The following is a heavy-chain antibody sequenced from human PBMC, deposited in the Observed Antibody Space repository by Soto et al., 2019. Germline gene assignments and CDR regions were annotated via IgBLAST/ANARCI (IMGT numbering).Heavy chain of an antibody. CDR1: GFSVSSKY. CDR3: AASVTTAGAYDV. CDR2: IYGPGYT. Sequence: QPGGSLRLSCAASGFSVSSKYMIWVRQVPGKGLEWVSAIYGPGYTYYPESARGRFTISRDTSKNTVSLQMSGLRAEDTAVYYCAASVTTAGAYDVWGLGTKVTVSS. D-gene: IGHD4-17*01. J-gene: IGHJ3*01. V-gene: IGHV3-53*01.